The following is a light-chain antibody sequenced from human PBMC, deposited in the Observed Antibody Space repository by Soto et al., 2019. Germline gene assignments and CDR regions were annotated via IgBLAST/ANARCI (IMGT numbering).Light chain of an antibody. CDR1: SSDVGGYNY. Sequence: QSALPQPRSVSGSPGQSVTISCTGTSSDVGGYNYVSWYQHHPGKAPKLMIYDVDKRPSGVPGRFSGSKSGNTASLTISGLQAEDEADYYCCSYAGAYNVVFGTGTKVTV. CDR3: CSYAGAYNVV. V-gene: IGLV2-11*01. CDR2: DVD. J-gene: IGLJ1*01.